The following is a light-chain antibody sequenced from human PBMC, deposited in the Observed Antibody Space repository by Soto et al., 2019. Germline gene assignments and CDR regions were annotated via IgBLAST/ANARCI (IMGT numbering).Light chain of an antibody. V-gene: IGLV2-11*01. J-gene: IGLJ1*01. CDR1: SSDVGGYNY. Sequence: QSVLTQPRSVSGSPGQSVTISCTGTSSDVGGYNYASWYQQHPGKAPKLMIFDVSKRPSGVPDRFSGSKSANTASLTISGLQAEDEADYYCCSYAGSYTYVFGTGTKSPS. CDR3: CSYAGSYTYV. CDR2: DVS.